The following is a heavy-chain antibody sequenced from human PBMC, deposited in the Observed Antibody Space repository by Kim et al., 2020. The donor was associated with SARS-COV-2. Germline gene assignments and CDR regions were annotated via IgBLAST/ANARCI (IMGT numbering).Heavy chain of an antibody. J-gene: IGHJ6*02. CDR2: ISYDGSNK. D-gene: IGHD3-3*01. V-gene: IGHV3-30*04. CDR1: GFTFSSYA. CDR3: ARGGGYDFWGGYYTGNYYYYGMDV. Sequence: GGSLRLSCAASGFTFSSYAMHWVRQAPGKGLEWVAVISYDGSNKYYADSVKGRFTISRDNSKNTLYLQMNSLRAEDTAVYYCARGGGYDFWGGYYTGNYYYYGMDVWGQGTTVTVSS.